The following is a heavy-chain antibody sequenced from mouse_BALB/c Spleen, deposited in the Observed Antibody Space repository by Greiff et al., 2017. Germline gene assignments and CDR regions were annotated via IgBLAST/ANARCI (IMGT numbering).Heavy chain of an antibody. D-gene: IGHD2-3*01. Sequence: LQESGPELVKPGASVKMSCKASGYTFTSYVMHWVKQKPGQGLEWIGYINPYNDGTKYNEKFKGKATLTSDKSSSTAYMELSSLTSEDSAVYYCARGGGYYFYYFDYWGQGTTLTVSS. CDR2: INPYNDGT. V-gene: IGHV1-14*01. CDR1: GYTFTSYV. J-gene: IGHJ2*01. CDR3: ARGGGYYFYYFDY.